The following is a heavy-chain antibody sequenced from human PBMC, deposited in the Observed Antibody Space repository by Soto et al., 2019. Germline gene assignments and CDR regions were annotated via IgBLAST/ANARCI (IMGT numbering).Heavy chain of an antibody. J-gene: IGHJ5*02. CDR1: GYTFTSYD. Sequence: QVQLVQSGAEVKKPGASVKVSCKASGYTFTSYDINWVRQATGQGLEWMGWMNPNSGNIGYAQKFQGRVTMTRNTSISTAYMELSSLRSEDTAVYYCARGSLSSSGWDNWFDPWGQGTLVTVSS. D-gene: IGHD6-19*01. CDR2: MNPNSGNI. V-gene: IGHV1-8*01. CDR3: ARGSLSSSGWDNWFDP.